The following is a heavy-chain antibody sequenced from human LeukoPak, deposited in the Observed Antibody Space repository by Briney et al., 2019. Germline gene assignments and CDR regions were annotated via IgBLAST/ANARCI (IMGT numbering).Heavy chain of an antibody. CDR2: ISHDGRNK. Sequence: GGSLRLSCTASGFTFGDYAMSWVRQAPGKGLEWVAVISHDGRNKYYSDSVKGRFTISRDNSKNTLYLQMNSLRAEDTAVYYCAKAPWGFLEGVDYWGQGTLVTVSS. CDR1: GFTFGDYA. D-gene: IGHD3-3*01. CDR3: AKAPWGFLEGVDY. V-gene: IGHV3-30-3*02. J-gene: IGHJ4*02.